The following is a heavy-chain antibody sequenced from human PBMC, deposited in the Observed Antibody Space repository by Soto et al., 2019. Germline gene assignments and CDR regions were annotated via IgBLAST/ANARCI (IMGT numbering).Heavy chain of an antibody. CDR2: INPNRGGT. CDR1: GYTFTGYY. V-gene: IGHV1-2*04. D-gene: IGHD2-2*01. J-gene: IGHJ6*02. CDR3: SIDHGLLCSSTSRRRQYYGMDV. Sequence: ASVKVSCKASGYTFTGYYMHWVRQAPGQGLEWMGWINPNRGGTNYAQKFQGWVTMTRDTSISTAYMELSRLRSDDSAVYYCSIDHGLLCSSTSRRRQYYGMDVWGQGTTVTVSS.